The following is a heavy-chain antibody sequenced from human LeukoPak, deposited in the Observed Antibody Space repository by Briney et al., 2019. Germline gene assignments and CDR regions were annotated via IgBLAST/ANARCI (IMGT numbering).Heavy chain of an antibody. CDR2: ISYDGSNK. V-gene: IGHV3-30-3*01. D-gene: IGHD3-10*01. CDR3: ARAGSHWHYVY. Sequence: GRSLRLSCAASGFTFSSYAMHWVRQAPGKGLEWVAVISYDGSNKYYADSVKGRFTISRDNSKNTLYLQMNSLRIEDTAVYYCARAGSHWHYVYWGQGTVVTVSS. CDR1: GFTFSSYA. J-gene: IGHJ4*02.